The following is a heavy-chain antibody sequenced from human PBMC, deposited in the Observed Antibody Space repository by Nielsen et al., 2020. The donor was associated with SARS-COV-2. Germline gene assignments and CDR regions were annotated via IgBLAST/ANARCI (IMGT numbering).Heavy chain of an antibody. CDR3: VRGPEDSSLLN. D-gene: IGHD3-22*01. Sequence: GGSLRLSCAASGFSFSDYYMTWMRQAPGKGLEWVSYIGYSGSPIFYSDSMKGRFTISRDNAKNALYLQMNSLRAEDTAVYYCVRGPEDSSLLNWGQGTLVTVSS. CDR2: IGYSGSPI. CDR1: GFSFSDYY. V-gene: IGHV3-11*04. J-gene: IGHJ4*02.